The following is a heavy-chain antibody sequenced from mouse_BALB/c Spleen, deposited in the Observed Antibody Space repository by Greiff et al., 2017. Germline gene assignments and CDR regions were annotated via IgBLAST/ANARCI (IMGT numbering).Heavy chain of an antibody. D-gene: IGHD2-4*01. V-gene: IGHV1-54*01. CDR1: GYSFTNYL. Sequence: VQLQQSGAELVRPGTSVKVSCKASGYSFTNYLIEWVKQRPGQGLEWIGVINPGSGGTNYNEKFKGKATLTADKSSSTAYMQLSSLTSDDSAVYFCARCGTMITTNAMDYWGQGTSVTVSS. CDR2: INPGSGGT. CDR3: ARCGTMITTNAMDY. J-gene: IGHJ4*01.